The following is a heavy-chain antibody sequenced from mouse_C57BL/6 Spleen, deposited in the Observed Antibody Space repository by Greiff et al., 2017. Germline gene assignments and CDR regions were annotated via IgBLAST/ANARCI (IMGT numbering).Heavy chain of an antibody. CDR1: GFNIKDYY. CDR2: IDPEDGDT. D-gene: IGHD2-4*01. J-gene: IGHJ3*01. Sequence: VQLQQSGAELVRPGASVKLSCTASGFNIKDYYMHWVKQRPEQGLEWIGRIDPEDGDTEYAPKFQGKATMTADTSSNTAYLQLSSLTSEDTAVYYCPTPIYYDCYVGFAYWGQGTLVTVSA. CDR3: PTPIYYDCYVGFAY. V-gene: IGHV14-1*01.